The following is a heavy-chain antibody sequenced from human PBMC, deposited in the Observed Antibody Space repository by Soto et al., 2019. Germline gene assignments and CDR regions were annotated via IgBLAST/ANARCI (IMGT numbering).Heavy chain of an antibody. J-gene: IGHJ3*02. D-gene: IGHD6-19*01. Sequence: PGGSLRLSCAASGFTFSSYAMSWVRQAPGKGLECVSAISGSGGSTYYADSVKGRFTISRDNSKNTLYLQMNSLRAEDTAVYYCTASSGWYNAFDIWGQGTMVTVSS. CDR1: GFTFSSYA. CDR3: TASSGWYNAFDI. CDR2: ISGSGGST. V-gene: IGHV3-23*01.